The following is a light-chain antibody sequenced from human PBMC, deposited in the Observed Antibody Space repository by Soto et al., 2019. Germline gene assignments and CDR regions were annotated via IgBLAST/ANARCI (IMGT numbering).Light chain of an antibody. Sequence: QSVLTQPASVSGSPGQSITIFCTGTSSDVGGYNFVSWYQQHPGKAPKLLVYVVSDRPSGVSTRFSGSKSANTASLTISGLQADDEADYYCSSYASSTTLYVFGAGTKLTVL. J-gene: IGLJ1*01. V-gene: IGLV2-14*03. CDR1: SSDVGGYNF. CDR3: SSYASSTTLYV. CDR2: VVS.